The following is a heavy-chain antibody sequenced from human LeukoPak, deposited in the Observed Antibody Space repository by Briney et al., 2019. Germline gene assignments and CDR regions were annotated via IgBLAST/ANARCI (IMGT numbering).Heavy chain of an antibody. CDR2: INHSGST. J-gene: IGHJ4*02. CDR1: GGSFSGYY. Sequence: SETLSLTCAVYGGSFSGYYWSWIRQPPGKGLEWIGEINHSGSTNYNPSLKSRVTISVDTSKNQFSLKLSSVTAADTAVYYCARVEGYSSGWYVDYWGQGTLVTVSS. CDR3: ARVEGYSSGWYVDY. D-gene: IGHD6-19*01. V-gene: IGHV4-34*01.